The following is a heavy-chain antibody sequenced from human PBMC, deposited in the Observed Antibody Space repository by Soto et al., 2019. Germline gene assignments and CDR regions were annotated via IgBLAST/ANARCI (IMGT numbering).Heavy chain of an antibody. V-gene: IGHV1-8*01. CDR2: MNPDGGNT. Sequence: ASVKVSCKASGYSFPNHEINWVRQAPGRGLEWMGWMNPDGGNTGYAQKFQGRVTMTRDTSTSTVYMELRSLRSEDTAVYYCAREVVITTRYFDYWGQGTLVTVSS. CDR1: GYSFPNHE. J-gene: IGHJ4*02. D-gene: IGHD3-22*01. CDR3: AREVVITTRYFDY.